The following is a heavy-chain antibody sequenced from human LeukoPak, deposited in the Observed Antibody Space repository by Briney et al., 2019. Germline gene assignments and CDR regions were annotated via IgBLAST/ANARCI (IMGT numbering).Heavy chain of an antibody. D-gene: IGHD4-17*01. J-gene: IGHJ4*02. CDR3: ARGRYGDYH. CDR2: INPDGSTT. CDR1: GFTFTNYW. Sequence: GGSLGLSCAASGFTFTNYWMFWVRQAPGKGLVWVSGINPDGSTTTYADSVKGRFTISRENAKSTLYLHMNILRVEDTAVYYCARGRYGDYHWGQGILVTVSS. V-gene: IGHV3-74*01.